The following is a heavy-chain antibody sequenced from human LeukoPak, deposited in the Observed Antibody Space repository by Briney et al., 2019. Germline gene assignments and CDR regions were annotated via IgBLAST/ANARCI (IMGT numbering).Heavy chain of an antibody. V-gene: IGHV1-69*04. CDR2: ILPIFNMA. J-gene: IGHJ1*01. Sequence: SVKVSCKASGGTFSDYGFSWVRQAPGQGLEWLGRILPIFNMAAYAPQFQGKVTITADQSTTTAYMELNSLTSEDTAVYYCVARKSSDWKEYFHYWGQGTPVAVSS. CDR1: GGTFSDYG. CDR3: VARKSSDWKEYFHY. D-gene: IGHD6-19*01.